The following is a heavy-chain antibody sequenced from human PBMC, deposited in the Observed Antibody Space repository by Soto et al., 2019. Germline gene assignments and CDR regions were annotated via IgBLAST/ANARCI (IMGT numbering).Heavy chain of an antibody. J-gene: IGHJ4*02. D-gene: IGHD3-22*01. CDR2: ISGSSATT. Sequence: EVQLLESGGGLVQRGGSLRLSCAASGFTFRDYAMTWVRQAPGKGLEWVSSISGSSATTYYADSVKGRFTISRDNSKNTLYLQMNSLRDEDTAVFYCAKDGSSDSSGYFIPDFDHWGQGTLVTVSS. CDR3: AKDGSSDSSGYFIPDFDH. CDR1: GFTFRDYA. V-gene: IGHV3-23*01.